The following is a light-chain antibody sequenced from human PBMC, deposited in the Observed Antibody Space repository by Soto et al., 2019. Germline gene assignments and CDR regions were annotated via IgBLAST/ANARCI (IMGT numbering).Light chain of an antibody. J-gene: IGLJ3*02. V-gene: IGLV2-23*01. CDR1: GSDVGTYNV. Sequence: QSALTQPASVSGSPGQSITISCTATGSDVGTYNVVSWYQQHPGKAPKVMIYEDNKRPSGVSDRFSGSKSGNTASLTISGLQAEDGADYYCYSYAGNSILLFGGGTKVTVL. CDR2: EDN. CDR3: YSYAGNSILL.